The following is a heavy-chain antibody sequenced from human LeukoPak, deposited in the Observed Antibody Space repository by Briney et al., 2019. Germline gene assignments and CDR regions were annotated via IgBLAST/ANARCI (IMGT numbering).Heavy chain of an antibody. CDR3: AKDVSSGYYLSYYFDY. CDR1: GFTFSSYG. J-gene: IGHJ4*02. Sequence: GGSLRLSCAASGFTFSSYGMHWVRRAPGKGLEWVAFIRYDGSNKYYADSVKGRFTISRDNSKNTLYLQMNSLRAEDTAVYYCAKDVSSGYYLSYYFDYWGQGTLVTVSS. D-gene: IGHD3-22*01. V-gene: IGHV3-30*02. CDR2: IRYDGSNK.